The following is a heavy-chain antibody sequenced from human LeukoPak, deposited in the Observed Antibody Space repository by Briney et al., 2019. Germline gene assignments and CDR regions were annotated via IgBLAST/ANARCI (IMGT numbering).Heavy chain of an antibody. Sequence: ASVKVSCKASGYTFTGYYMHWVRQAPGQGLEWMGWINPNSGGTNYAQKFQGRVTMTRDTSISTAYMELSRLRSEDTAVYYCARSRMVRERIGGWFDPWGQGTLVTVSS. D-gene: IGHD3-10*01. CDR3: ARSRMVRERIGGWFDP. CDR2: INPNSGGT. J-gene: IGHJ5*02. V-gene: IGHV1-2*02. CDR1: GYTFTGYY.